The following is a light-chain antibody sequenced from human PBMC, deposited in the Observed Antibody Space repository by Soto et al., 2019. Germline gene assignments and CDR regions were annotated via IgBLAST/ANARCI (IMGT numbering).Light chain of an antibody. CDR1: QSVLYTSNNKNY. J-gene: IGKJ5*01. Sequence: DIVMTQYPDSLAVSLGDSATINCKSTQSVLYTSNNKNYLAWYQQKVGQPPKLLIYWASTRESGVPDRFSGSGSGTDFTLTISSLKAEDVALYYCQQYYSSPITFGQGTRLEIK. CDR2: WAS. CDR3: QQYYSSPIT. V-gene: IGKV4-1*01.